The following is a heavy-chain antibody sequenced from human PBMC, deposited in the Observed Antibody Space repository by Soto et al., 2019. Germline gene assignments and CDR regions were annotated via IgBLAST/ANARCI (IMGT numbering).Heavy chain of an antibody. Sequence: TGGSLRLSCAISGFSVSSNYLSWVRQAPGKGLEWVSVHYSGGSTYYADSVQGRFTISRDKSNNTLYLQMRRVRAEDTAVYFCARHRHPRGTVGATSPLDPWGQGTQVTAPQ. J-gene: IGHJ5*02. V-gene: IGHV3-53*01. CDR2: HYSGGST. CDR3: ARHRHPRGTVGATSPLDP. D-gene: IGHD1-26*01. CDR1: GFSVSSNY.